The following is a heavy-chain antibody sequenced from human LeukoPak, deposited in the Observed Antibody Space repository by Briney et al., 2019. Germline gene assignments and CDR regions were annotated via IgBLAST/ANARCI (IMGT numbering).Heavy chain of an antibody. CDR1: GGSISSTNSY. CDR3: AGRGDSSGWFPY. J-gene: IGHJ4*02. V-gene: IGHV4-39*01. Sequence: SETLSLTCAVSGGSISSTNSYWGWIRQPPGKGLEWIGNIYYSGSTYYNPSLKSRVTISVDTSKNQFSLKLSSVTAADTAVYYCAGRGDSSGWFPYWGQGTLVTVSS. CDR2: IYYSGST. D-gene: IGHD6-19*01.